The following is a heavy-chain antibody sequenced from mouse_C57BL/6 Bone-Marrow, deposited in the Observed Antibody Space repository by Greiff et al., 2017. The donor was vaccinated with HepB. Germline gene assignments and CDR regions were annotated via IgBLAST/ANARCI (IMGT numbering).Heavy chain of an antibody. CDR1: GFTFSDYY. D-gene: IGHD1-1*01. V-gene: IGHV5-12*01. Sequence: EVKLVESGGGLVQPGGSLKLSCAASGFTFSDYYMYWVRQTPEKRLEWVAYISNGGGSTYYPDTVTGRFTISRDNAKNTLYLQMSRLKSEDTAMEYGARQGLDYYGSSAWFAYWGQGTLVTVSA. J-gene: IGHJ3*01. CDR3: ARQGLDYYGSSAWFAY. CDR2: ISNGGGST.